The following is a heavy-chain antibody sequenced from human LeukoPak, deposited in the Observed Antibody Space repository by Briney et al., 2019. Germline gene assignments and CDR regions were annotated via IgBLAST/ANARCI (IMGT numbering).Heavy chain of an antibody. V-gene: IGHV3-23*01. CDR1: GFTFSSNA. CDR3: ARISGYCSRGSCG. Sequence: GGSLRLSCAASGFTFSSNAMSWVRQAQGKGREWVSAISGSGCSTYYADSVNGRFTISRDNASNALHLQQNSLRAEDTAVYYCARISGYCSRGSCGWGQGTLVTVSS. J-gene: IGHJ4*02. CDR2: ISGSGCST. D-gene: IGHD2-2*01.